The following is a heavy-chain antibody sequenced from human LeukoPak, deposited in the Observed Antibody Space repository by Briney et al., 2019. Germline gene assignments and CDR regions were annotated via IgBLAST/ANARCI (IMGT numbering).Heavy chain of an antibody. V-gene: IGHV1-69*13. J-gene: IGHJ6*04. Sequence: GASVKVSCTASGGTFSSYAISWVRQAPGQGLEWMGGIIPIFGTANYAQKLQGRVTITADESTSTAYMELSSLRSEDTAVYYCARVIKKQLAYYGMDVWGKGTTVTVSS. CDR3: ARVIKKQLAYYGMDV. D-gene: IGHD6-13*01. CDR2: IIPIFGTA. CDR1: GGTFSSYA.